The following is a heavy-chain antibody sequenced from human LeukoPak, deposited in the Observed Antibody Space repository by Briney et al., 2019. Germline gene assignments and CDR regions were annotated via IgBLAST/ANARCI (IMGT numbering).Heavy chain of an antibody. J-gene: IGHJ4*02. CDR2: IYYSGST. CDR1: GGSISSYY. D-gene: IGHD5-24*01. Sequence: PSETLSLTCTVSGGSISSYYWSWIRQPPGKGLEWIGYIYYSGSTNYNPSLKSRVTISVDTSKNQFSLKLSSVTAADTAVYYCARVGWGDGYNVILYWGQGTLVTVSS. CDR3: ARVGWGDGYNVILY. V-gene: IGHV4-59*01.